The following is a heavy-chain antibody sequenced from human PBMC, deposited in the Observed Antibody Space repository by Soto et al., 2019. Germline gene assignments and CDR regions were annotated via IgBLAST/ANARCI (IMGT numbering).Heavy chain of an antibody. D-gene: IGHD3-3*01. V-gene: IGHV1-18*01. J-gene: IGHJ5*02. CDR3: ARGNADDFWSGYYSFDP. CDR2: ISAYNGNT. Sequence: GASVKVSCKASGYTFTSYGISWVRQAPGQGLEWMGWISAYNGNTNYAQKLQGRVTMTTDTSTSTAYMELRSLRSDDTAVYYCARGNADDFWSGYYSFDPWGQGTLVTVSS. CDR1: GYTFTSYG.